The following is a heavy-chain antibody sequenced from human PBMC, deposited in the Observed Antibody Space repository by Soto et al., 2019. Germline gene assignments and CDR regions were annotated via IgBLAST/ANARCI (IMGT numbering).Heavy chain of an antibody. J-gene: IGHJ4*02. Sequence: SETLSLTCTVSGGSISSGDYYWSWIRQPPGKGLEWIGYTYYSGSTYYNPSLKSRVTISVDTSKNQFSLKLSSVTAADTAVYYCARATPNYYDSSDYYFDYWGQGTLVTVSS. CDR2: TYYSGST. CDR1: GGSISSGDYY. V-gene: IGHV4-30-4*01. CDR3: ARATPNYYDSSDYYFDY. D-gene: IGHD3-22*01.